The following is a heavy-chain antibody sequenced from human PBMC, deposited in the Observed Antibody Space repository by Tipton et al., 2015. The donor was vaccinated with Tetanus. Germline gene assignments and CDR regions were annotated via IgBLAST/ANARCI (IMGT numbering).Heavy chain of an antibody. D-gene: IGHD6-13*01. Sequence: TLSLTCTVSGGSISSFYWTWIRQPPGKGLEWIGYIFDTGSTNYNPSLKSRVTMSVDTSKNQISLHLTSVTAADTAVYYCARGWGISWYYFANWGQGTLVTVSS. CDR2: IFDTGST. CDR1: GGSISSFY. CDR3: ARGWGISWYYFAN. J-gene: IGHJ4*02. V-gene: IGHV4-59*01.